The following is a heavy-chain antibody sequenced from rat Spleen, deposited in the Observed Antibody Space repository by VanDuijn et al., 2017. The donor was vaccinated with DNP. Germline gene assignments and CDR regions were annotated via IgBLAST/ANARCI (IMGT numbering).Heavy chain of an antibody. D-gene: IGHD1-2*01. CDR3: ARFPPGYSSYREWYLDF. V-gene: IGHV2-15*01. CDR1: GFSLISND. Sequence: QVQLKESGPGLVQPSQTLSLTCTVSGFSLISNDVTWVRQPPGKGLEWIGAIWSGGSTDYNAALKSRLSISRDTSKSQVLLKMNSLQTEDTAMYFCARFPPGYSSYREWYLDFWGPGIMVTVSS. J-gene: IGHJ1*01. CDR2: IWSGGST.